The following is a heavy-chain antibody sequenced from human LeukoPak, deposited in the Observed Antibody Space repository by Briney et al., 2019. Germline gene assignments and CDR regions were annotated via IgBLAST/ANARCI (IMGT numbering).Heavy chain of an antibody. J-gene: IGHJ4*02. CDR2: IYPGDSKT. V-gene: IGHV5-51*01. CDR3: ARIEGSTFDY. Sequence: GESLKISCKASGYTFTGYWIGWVRQMPGKGLEWMGIIYPGDSKTKYRPSLQGQVTISVDKSISTAYLQWSSLKASDTAIYYCARIEGSTFDYWGQGTLVTVSS. CDR1: GYTFTGYW.